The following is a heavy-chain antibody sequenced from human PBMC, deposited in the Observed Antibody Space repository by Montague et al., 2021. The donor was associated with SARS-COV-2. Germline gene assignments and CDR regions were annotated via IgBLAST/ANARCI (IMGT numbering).Heavy chain of an antibody. V-gene: IGHV4-59*01. CDR2: IYYSGST. CDR1: GGTISGSY. Sequence: SETLSLTCTVSGGTISGSYWSWIRQSPEKGLEWIGYIYYSGSTKYNPSLKSRVTISLDTSKNQFFLKLTSVTAADTAVYYCARGFDMLNYYYYTMDVWGQGTTVTVSS. D-gene: IGHD3-9*01. J-gene: IGHJ6*02. CDR3: ARGFDMLNYYYYTMDV.